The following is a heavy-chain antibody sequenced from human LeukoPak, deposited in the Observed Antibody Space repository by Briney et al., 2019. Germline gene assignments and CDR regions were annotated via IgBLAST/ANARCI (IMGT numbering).Heavy chain of an antibody. CDR3: ARKGDSSSWWAYYYMDV. CDR1: GFTFSDYY. CDR2: VSSSGSTI. Sequence: GGSLRLSCAASGFTFSDYYMSWIRQAPGKGLEGVSYVSSSGSTIYYAYSVKGRFTISRDNAKNSLYLQMNSLRAEDTAVYYCARKGDSSSWWAYYYMDVWGKGTTVTVSS. J-gene: IGHJ6*03. D-gene: IGHD6-13*01. V-gene: IGHV3-11*01.